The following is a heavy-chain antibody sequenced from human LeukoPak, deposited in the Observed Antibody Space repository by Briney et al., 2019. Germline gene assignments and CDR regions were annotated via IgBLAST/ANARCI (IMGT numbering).Heavy chain of an antibody. Sequence: GGSLRLSCAASGFTFSNSWMSWVRQAPGKGLEWVGRIKSKTDGGTTDYAAPVKGRFTISRDDSKNTLYLQMNSLKTEDTAVYYCTTGRRGVPFDYWGQGTLVTVSS. CDR3: TTGRRGVPFDY. V-gene: IGHV3-15*01. D-gene: IGHD1-1*01. J-gene: IGHJ4*02. CDR1: GFTFSNSW. CDR2: IKSKTDGGTT.